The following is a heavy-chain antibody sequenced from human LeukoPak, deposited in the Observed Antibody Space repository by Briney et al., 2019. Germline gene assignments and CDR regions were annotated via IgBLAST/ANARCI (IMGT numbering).Heavy chain of an antibody. CDR2: IYSGGST. CDR3: ARAHSGWFDY. CDR1: GFTVSSNY. J-gene: IGHJ4*02. D-gene: IGHD6-19*01. V-gene: IGHV3-66*01. Sequence: PGGSLRLSCAASGFTVSSNYMSWVRQAPGKGLEWVSVIYSGGSTYYADSVKGRFAISRDNSKNTLYLQMNSLRAEDTAVYYCARAHSGWFDYWGQGTLVTVSS.